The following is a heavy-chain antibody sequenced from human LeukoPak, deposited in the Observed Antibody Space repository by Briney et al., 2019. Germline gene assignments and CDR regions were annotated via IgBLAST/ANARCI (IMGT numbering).Heavy chain of an antibody. CDR1: GYTFTGYY. D-gene: IGHD5/OR15-5a*01. V-gene: IGHV1-2*02. Sequence: ASVKVSCKASGYTFTGYYMHWVRQAPGQGLEWMGWINPNSGGTNYAQKLQGRVTMTTDTSTSTAYMELRSLRSDDTAVYYCATSVRIPPYYFDYWGQGTLVTVSS. J-gene: IGHJ4*02. CDR2: INPNSGGT. CDR3: ATSVRIPPYYFDY.